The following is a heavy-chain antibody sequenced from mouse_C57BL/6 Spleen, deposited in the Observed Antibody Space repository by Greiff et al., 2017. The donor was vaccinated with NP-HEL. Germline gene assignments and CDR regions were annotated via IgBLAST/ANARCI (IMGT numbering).Heavy chain of an antibody. CDR1: GYSITSGYD. D-gene: IGHD4-1*01. V-gene: IGHV3-1*01. J-gene: IGHJ3*01. Sequence: EVKLVESGPGMVKPSQSLSLTCTVTGYSITSGYDWHWIRHFPGNKLEWMGYISYSGSTNYNPSLKSRISITHDTSKNHFFLKLNSVTTEDTATYYCARGGTGTFFAYWGQGTLVTVSA. CDR2: ISYSGST. CDR3: ARGGTGTFFAY.